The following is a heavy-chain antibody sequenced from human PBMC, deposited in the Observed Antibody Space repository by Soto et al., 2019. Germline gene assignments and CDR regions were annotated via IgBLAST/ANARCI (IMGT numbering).Heavy chain of an antibody. CDR2: IYSAGSA. J-gene: IGHJ4*02. D-gene: IGHD6-13*01. Sequence: EVQRVESGGGLVQPGGSLRLSCAASGFTVSTYYMSWVRQAPGKGLEWVSVIYSAGSADFADSVKGRFTVSRDNSKNTLYLQMSSLRAEDTAVYYCARVPSSSYHYFDYWGQGTLVTVSS. CDR1: GFTVSTYY. V-gene: IGHV3-66*01. CDR3: ARVPSSSYHYFDY.